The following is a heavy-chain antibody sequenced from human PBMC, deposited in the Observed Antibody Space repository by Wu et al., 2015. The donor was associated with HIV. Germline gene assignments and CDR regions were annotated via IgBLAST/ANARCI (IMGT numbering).Heavy chain of an antibody. V-gene: IGHV1-69*13. D-gene: IGHD6-19*01. CDR2: IIPMFGTT. CDR3: ATSYTSGSFGMDV. Sequence: QVQLVQSGAEVKKPESSVRVSCKASGGSFSSYAITWVRQAPGQGLEWVGRIIPMFGTTSYAQKFQGRVTTTADESSSTAYMELSSLRSEDTAVYYCATSYTSGSFGMDVWGQGDHGSPSP. CDR1: GGSFSSYA. J-gene: IGHJ6*02.